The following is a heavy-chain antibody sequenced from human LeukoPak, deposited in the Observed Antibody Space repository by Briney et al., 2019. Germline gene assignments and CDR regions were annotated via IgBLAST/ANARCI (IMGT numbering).Heavy chain of an antibody. Sequence: GALRLSCAASGFTFSSYSMNRVRQAPGKGLEWVSSISSSSSYIYYADSVKGRFTISRDNAKNSLYLQMNSLRAEDTAVYYCATLRGAAAGLYFDYWGQGTLVTVSS. CDR2: ISSSSSYI. D-gene: IGHD6-13*01. J-gene: IGHJ4*02. CDR1: GFTFSSYS. CDR3: ATLRGAAAGLYFDY. V-gene: IGHV3-21*01.